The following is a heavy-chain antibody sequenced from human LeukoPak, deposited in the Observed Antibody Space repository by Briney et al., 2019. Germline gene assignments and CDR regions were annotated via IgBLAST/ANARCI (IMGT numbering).Heavy chain of an antibody. Sequence: GGSLRLSCAASGFTFSSYAMHWVRQAPGKGLEWVAVISYDGSNKYYADSVKGRFTISRDNSKNTLYLQMNSLRAEDTALYYCAKAGVGGDRYFDPWGQGTLVAVSS. CDR3: AKAGVGGDRYFDP. V-gene: IGHV3-30-3*01. J-gene: IGHJ5*02. CDR1: GFTFSSYA. CDR2: ISYDGSNK. D-gene: IGHD3-16*02.